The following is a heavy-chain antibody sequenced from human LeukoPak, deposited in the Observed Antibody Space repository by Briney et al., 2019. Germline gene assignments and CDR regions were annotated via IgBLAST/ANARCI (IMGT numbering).Heavy chain of an antibody. Sequence: GGSLRLSCAASGFTVSSNYMSWVRQAPGKGLEWVAFIRYDGSDKHYADSVKGRFTISRDNSKNTLYLQMNSLRAEDTAVYYCAKSIPTIAVAVSTRQWGQGTLVTVSS. CDR3: AKSIPTIAVAVSTRQ. CDR2: IRYDGSDK. D-gene: IGHD6-19*01. V-gene: IGHV3-30*02. J-gene: IGHJ4*02. CDR1: GFTVSSNY.